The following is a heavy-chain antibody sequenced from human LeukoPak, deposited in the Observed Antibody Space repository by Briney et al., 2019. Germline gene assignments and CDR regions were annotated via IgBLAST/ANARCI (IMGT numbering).Heavy chain of an antibody. Sequence: GGSLRLSCVVSGFTFRNYYMSWIRQAPGKGLEWVSYNSSSGDDTDYADPVKGRFTISRDNAKNSVYLQMTSLRVEDTAMYYCARAFHWGQGTLVTVST. J-gene: IGHJ4*02. CDR3: ARAFH. CDR1: GFTFRNYY. D-gene: IGHD2/OR15-2a*01. CDR2: NSSSGDDT. V-gene: IGHV3-11*04.